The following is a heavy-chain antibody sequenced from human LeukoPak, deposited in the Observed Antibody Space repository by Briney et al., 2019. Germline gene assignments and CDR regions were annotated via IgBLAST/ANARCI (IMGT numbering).Heavy chain of an antibody. D-gene: IGHD6-25*01. CDR2: VSYDGSNK. J-gene: IGHJ4*02. V-gene: IGHV3-30*03. Sequence: PGGSLRLSCAASGFSFSNYGMHWVRQAPGKGLEWVAVVSYDGSNKYYSDSVKGRFTISRDNSKNTLYLQMNSLRAEDTAFYYCARGRPIDHWGQGTLVTVSS. CDR1: GFSFSNYG. CDR3: ARGRPIDH.